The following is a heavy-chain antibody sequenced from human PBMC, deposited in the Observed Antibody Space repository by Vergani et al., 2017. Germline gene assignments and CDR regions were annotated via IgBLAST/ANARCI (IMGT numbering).Heavy chain of an antibody. D-gene: IGHD7-27*01. CDR3: ARELPPPWGWFDP. CDR1: GGSISSSSYY. J-gene: IGHJ5*02. V-gene: IGHV4-61*05. CDR2: IYYSGST. Sequence: QLQLQESGPGLVKPSETLSLTCTVSGGSISSSSYYWGWIRQPPGKGLEWIGYIYYSGSTNYNPSLKSRVTISVDTSKNQFSLKLSSVTAADTAVYYCARELPPPWGWFDPWGQGTLVTVSS.